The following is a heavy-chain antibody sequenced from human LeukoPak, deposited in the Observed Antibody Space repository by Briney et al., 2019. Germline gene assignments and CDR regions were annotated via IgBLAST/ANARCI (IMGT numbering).Heavy chain of an antibody. CDR1: GDSIISYY. CDR3: ARAPVGVYYGSGKFDP. D-gene: IGHD3-10*01. Sequence: SETLSLTCTVSGDSIISYYWSWIRQPPGKGLEWIGYIYYSGSTNYNPSLKSRVTISVDTSKNQFSLKLSSVTAADTAVYYCARAPVGVYYGSGKFDPWGQGTLVTVSS. J-gene: IGHJ5*02. CDR2: IYYSGST. V-gene: IGHV4-59*01.